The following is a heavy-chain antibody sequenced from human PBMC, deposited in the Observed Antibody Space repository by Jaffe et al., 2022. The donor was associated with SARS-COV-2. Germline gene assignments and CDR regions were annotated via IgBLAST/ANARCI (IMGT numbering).Heavy chain of an antibody. V-gene: IGHV4-59*01. CDR2: IYYSGST. J-gene: IGHJ6*02. CDR3: ARATGIRSWEHYYYGMDV. Sequence: QVQLQESGPGLVKPSETLSLTCTVSGGSISSYYWSWIRQPPGKGLEWIGYIYYSGSTNYNPSLKSRVTISVDTSKNQFSLKLSSVTAADTAVYYCARATGIRSWEHYYYGMDVWGQGTTVTVSS. CDR1: GGSISSYY. D-gene: IGHD6-13*01.